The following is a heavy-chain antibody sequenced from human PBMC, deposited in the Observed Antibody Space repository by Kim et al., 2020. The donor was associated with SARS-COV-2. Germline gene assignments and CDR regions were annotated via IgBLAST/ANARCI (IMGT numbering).Heavy chain of an antibody. J-gene: IGHJ6*02. Sequence: SETLSLTCTVSGGSISSGGYYWSWIRQHPGKGLEWIGYIYYSGSTYYNPSLKSRVTISVDTSKNQFSLKLSSVTAADTAVYYCARVFLTGYNPYYYYYYGMDVWGQGTTVTVSS. CDR2: IYYSGST. CDR3: ARVFLTGYNPYYYYYYGMDV. V-gene: IGHV4-31*03. CDR1: GGSISSGGYY. D-gene: IGHD3-9*01.